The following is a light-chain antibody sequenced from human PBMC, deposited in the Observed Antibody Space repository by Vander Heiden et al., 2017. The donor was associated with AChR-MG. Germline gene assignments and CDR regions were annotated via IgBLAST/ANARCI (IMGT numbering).Light chain of an antibody. CDR3: QAWDSTTVV. J-gene: IGLJ2*01. Sequence: SYAVTQPPSVSVSPGQTASISCSGDNLGGKYVSWYQQKPGQSPVLVIYQDDKRPSGIPGRFSGSNTGNTGTLTISGTQVLDEADYYCQAWDSTTVVFGGGTKLTVL. V-gene: IGLV3-1*01. CDR2: QDD. CDR1: NLGGKY.